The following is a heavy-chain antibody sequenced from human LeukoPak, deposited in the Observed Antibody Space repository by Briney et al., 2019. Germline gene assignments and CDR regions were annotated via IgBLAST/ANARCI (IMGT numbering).Heavy chain of an antibody. D-gene: IGHD6-19*01. V-gene: IGHV4-59*12. CDR1: GGSISSYY. J-gene: IGHJ4*02. CDR3: ARGLGAVAGNYYFDY. CDR2: IYHSGST. Sequence: SETLSLTCTVSGGSISSYYWSWIRQPPGKGLEWIGYIYHSGSTYYNPSLKSRVTISVDRSKNQFSLKLSSVTAADTAVYYCARGLGAVAGNYYFDYWGQGTLVTVSS.